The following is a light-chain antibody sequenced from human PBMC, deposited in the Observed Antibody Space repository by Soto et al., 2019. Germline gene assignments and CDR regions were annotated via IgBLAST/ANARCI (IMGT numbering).Light chain of an antibody. V-gene: IGKV1-5*03. Sequence: DIQMTQSPSTLSASVGDRVSITCRASQSISRQLAGYQQKPGKAPNLLIYQASNLETGVPSRFTGSGSGTEFTLTISSLQPDDLATYYCRQYQSYWTFGQGTKVEVK. CDR1: QSISRQ. CDR3: RQYQSYWT. J-gene: IGKJ1*01. CDR2: QAS.